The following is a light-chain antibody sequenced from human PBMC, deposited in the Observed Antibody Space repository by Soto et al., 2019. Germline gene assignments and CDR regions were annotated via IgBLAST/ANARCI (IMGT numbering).Light chain of an antibody. CDR2: DVS. CDR3: SSYTSSTTLV. J-gene: IGLJ1*01. CDR1: SSDVGCYDY. V-gene: IGLV2-14*01. Sequence: QSVLTQPASVAGSPGQSITISCTGTSSDVGCYDYVSWYQQHPGKAPKLMIYDVSKRPSGVSNRLSGSKSGNTASLTISGLQAEDEADYYRSSYTSSTTLVFGTGTKLTVL.